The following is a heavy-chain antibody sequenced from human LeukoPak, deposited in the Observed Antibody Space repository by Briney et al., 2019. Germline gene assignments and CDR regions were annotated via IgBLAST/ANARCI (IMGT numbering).Heavy chain of an antibody. CDR3: SYDSSGLVAFDI. V-gene: IGHV3-33*01. CDR1: GFTFSSYG. J-gene: IGHJ3*02. Sequence: GESLKISCAASGFTFSSYGMHWVRQAPGKGLEWVAVIWYDGSNKYYADSVKGRFTISRDNSKNTLYLQMNSLRAEDTAVYYCSYDSSGLVAFDIWGQGTMVTVSS. D-gene: IGHD3-22*01. CDR2: IWYDGSNK.